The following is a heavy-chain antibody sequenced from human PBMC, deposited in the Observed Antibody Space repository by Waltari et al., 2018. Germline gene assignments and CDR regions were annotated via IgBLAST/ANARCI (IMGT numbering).Heavy chain of an antibody. D-gene: IGHD1-26*01. J-gene: IGHJ6*02. CDR2: IHTTVRT. V-gene: IGHV4-4*07. Sequence: QVQLQESGPGLVKPSETLSLTCPVSGDPISRSYWAWIRPPAPQGLEWIGRIHTTVRTSYNPSLKTRLTLSLDTSTNQFSLKLSSLTAADTAVYYCARDLLYIGGNYFYSGLDVWGQGTTVTVSS. CDR3: ARDLLYIGGNYFYSGLDV. CDR1: GDPISRSY.